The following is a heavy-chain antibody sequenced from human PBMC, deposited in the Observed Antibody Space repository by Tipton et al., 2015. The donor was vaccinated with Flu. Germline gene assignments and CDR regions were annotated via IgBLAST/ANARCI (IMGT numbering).Heavy chain of an antibody. J-gene: IGHJ6*02. CDR1: GGSINRYY. D-gene: IGHD2-2*01. Sequence: TLSLTCTVSGGSINRYYWSWIRQPPGKGLEWMGNIYYSGSTNYNPSLKSRVTISVDTSKNQFSLKLSSVTAADTAVYYCARDLGRPHSTRGNYYYGMDVWGQGATFTVSS. CDR3: ARDLGRPHSTRGNYYYGMDV. CDR2: IYYSGST. V-gene: IGHV4-59*01.